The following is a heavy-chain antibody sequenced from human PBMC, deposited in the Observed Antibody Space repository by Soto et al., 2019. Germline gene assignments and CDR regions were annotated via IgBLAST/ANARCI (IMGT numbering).Heavy chain of an antibody. J-gene: IGHJ4*02. CDR3: ARGRASGSYYLLDY. V-gene: IGHV1-8*01. D-gene: IGHD3-10*01. Sequence: QVQLVQSGAEVRKPGASVKVSCKASGDTFTTYDINWVRQATGHGLEWMGWINPNSGNIGYAQRFQGRVTMTRDTAIRTAYMEMSNLRSDDTAVYYCARGRASGSYYLLDYWGQGTLVTVSS. CDR1: GDTFTTYD. CDR2: INPNSGNI.